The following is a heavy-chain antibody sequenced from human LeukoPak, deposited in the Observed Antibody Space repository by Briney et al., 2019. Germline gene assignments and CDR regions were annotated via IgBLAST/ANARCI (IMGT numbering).Heavy chain of an antibody. V-gene: IGHV3-23*01. J-gene: IGHJ3*02. D-gene: IGHD1-26*01. CDR3: ARDEWELEKGYAFDI. Sequence: RPGGSLRLSCAASGFTFSSYAMNWVRQAPGRGLEWVSGFSGSGGTTYYADSVKGRFTISRDNAKNTLYLQMNSLRAEDTAVYYCARDEWELEKGYAFDIWGQGTMVTVSS. CDR2: FSGSGGTT. CDR1: GFTFSSYA.